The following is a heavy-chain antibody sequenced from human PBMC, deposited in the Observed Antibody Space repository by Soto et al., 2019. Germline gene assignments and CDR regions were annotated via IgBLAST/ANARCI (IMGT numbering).Heavy chain of an antibody. CDR3: ARDQSAMDTGYGMDV. Sequence: GGSLRLSCVASGIEFSNYAMSWVRQAPGKGLEWVSSISSSSSYIYYADSVKGRFTISRDNAKNSLYLQMNSLRAEDTAVYYCARDQSAMDTGYGMDVWGQGTTVTVSS. J-gene: IGHJ6*02. V-gene: IGHV3-21*01. D-gene: IGHD5-18*01. CDR1: GIEFSNYA. CDR2: ISSSSSYI.